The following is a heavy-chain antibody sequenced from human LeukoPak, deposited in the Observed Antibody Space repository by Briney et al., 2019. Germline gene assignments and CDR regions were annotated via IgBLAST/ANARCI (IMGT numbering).Heavy chain of an antibody. CDR2: IIPILGIA. J-gene: IGHJ6*02. D-gene: IGHD3-16*01. Sequence: ASVKVSCKASGGTFGSYAISWVRQAPRQGLEWMGRIIPILGIANYAQKFRGRITITADKSTSTAYMELSSLRSEDTAVYYCARGFWAVDYYGMDVWGQGTTVTVSS. CDR1: GGTFGSYA. CDR3: ARGFWAVDYYGMDV. V-gene: IGHV1-69*04.